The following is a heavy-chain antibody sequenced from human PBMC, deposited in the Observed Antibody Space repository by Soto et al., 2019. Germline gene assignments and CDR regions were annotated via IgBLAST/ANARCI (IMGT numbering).Heavy chain of an antibody. V-gene: IGHV1-69*13. D-gene: IGHD5-18*01. CDR1: GGIFSSYA. J-gene: IGHJ6*02. CDR3: AMVTSGKYYYYYHGMDV. CDR2: IIPIFGTA. Sequence: SVKVSCKASGGIFSSYAISWVRQAPGQGLEWMGGIIPIFGTANYAQKFQGRVTITADESTSTAYMELSSLRSEDTAVYYCAMVTSGKYYYYYHGMDVWGQGTPVTVSS.